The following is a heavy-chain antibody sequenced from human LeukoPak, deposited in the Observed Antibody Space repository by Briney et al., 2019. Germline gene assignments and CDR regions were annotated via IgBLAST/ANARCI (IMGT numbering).Heavy chain of an antibody. CDR2: IIGGDATI. J-gene: IGHJ4*02. CDR1: GFPFSTYT. Sequence: PGGSLRLSCAASGFPFSTYTVSWVRQAPGKGLQWVSSIIGGDATIYYADSVKGRFTISRDISKNTLYLQMNSLRAEDTAIYYCVKGASPFDYLGQGTLVTVSS. CDR3: VKGASPFDY. V-gene: IGHV3-23*01.